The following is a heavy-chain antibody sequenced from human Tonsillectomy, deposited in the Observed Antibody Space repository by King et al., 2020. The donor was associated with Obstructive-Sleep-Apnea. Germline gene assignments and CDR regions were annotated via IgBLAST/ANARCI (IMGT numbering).Heavy chain of an antibody. D-gene: IGHD3-22*01. J-gene: IGHJ4*02. CDR1: GGSISSNNYY. Sequence: QLQESGPGLVKPSETLSLTCTVSGGSISSNNYYWGWIRQPPGKGLEWIGSFYYSGSTYYNPSLKSRVTISVDTSKNQFSLKLSSVTAADTAVYYCASYSSGFYFQVYWGQGTLVTVSS. CDR3: ASYSSGFYFQVY. V-gene: IGHV4-39*07. CDR2: FYYSGST.